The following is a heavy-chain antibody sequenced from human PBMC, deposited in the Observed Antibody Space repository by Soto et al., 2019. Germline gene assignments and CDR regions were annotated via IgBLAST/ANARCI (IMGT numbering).Heavy chain of an antibody. CDR2: IYYSGST. Sequence: SETLSLTCTVSGGSISSGDYYWGWIRQPPGKGLEWIGYIYYSGSTYYNPSLKSRVTISVDTSKNQFSLKLSSVTAADTAVYYCARSGYSYGYYFDYWGQGTLVTV. D-gene: IGHD5-18*01. J-gene: IGHJ4*02. CDR1: GGSISSGDYY. CDR3: ARSGYSYGYYFDY. V-gene: IGHV4-30-4*01.